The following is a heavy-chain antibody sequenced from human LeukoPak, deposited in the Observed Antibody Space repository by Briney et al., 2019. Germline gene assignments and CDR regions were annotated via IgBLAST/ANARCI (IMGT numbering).Heavy chain of an antibody. Sequence: GGSLRLSCAASGFTFSDYYMSWIRQAPGKGLEWVSYISSSSSYTNYADSVKGRFTISRDNAKNSLYLQMNSLRAEDTAVYYCARDLDGDRGSGADCWGQGTLVTVSS. D-gene: IGHD4-17*01. CDR1: GFTFSDYY. J-gene: IGHJ4*02. CDR2: ISSSSSYT. CDR3: ARDLDGDRGSGADC. V-gene: IGHV3-11*06.